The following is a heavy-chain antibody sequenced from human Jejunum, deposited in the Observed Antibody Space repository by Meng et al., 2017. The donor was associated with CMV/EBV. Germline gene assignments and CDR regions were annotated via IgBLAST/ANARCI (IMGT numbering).Heavy chain of an antibody. Sequence: VRVQESGPGLVKPSETLPLTCAVSGGSISTAYWSWIRQPPGKGLEWIGNNYYSGSTNYNPSLASRVTISVDSSKNQFSLKLGSVTAADTAVYYCARHQNGGTYPLDYWGQGTLVTVSS. CDR1: GGSISTAY. CDR2: NYYSGST. J-gene: IGHJ4*02. V-gene: IGHV4-59*08. CDR3: ARHQNGGTYPLDY. D-gene: IGHD3-16*02.